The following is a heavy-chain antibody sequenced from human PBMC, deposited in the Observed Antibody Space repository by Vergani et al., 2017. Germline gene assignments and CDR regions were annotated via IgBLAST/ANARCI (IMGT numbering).Heavy chain of an antibody. CDR2: ISYDGSNK. D-gene: IGHD2-15*01. Sequence: QVQLVESGGGVVQPGRSLRLSCAASGFTFSSYAMHWVRQAPGTGLEWVAVISYDGSNKYDADSVKGRFTISSDNSKNTLYLQMNSLRAEDTAVSYCARVRLAREKRCSGGSCYRGDVDYWGQGTLVTVSS. J-gene: IGHJ4*02. CDR3: ARVRLAREKRCSGGSCYRGDVDY. CDR1: GFTFSSYA. V-gene: IGHV3-30-3*01.